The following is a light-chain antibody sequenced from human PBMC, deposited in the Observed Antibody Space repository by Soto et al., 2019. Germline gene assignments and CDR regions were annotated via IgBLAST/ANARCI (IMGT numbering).Light chain of an antibody. CDR3: QIWGTGTRGA. J-gene: IGLJ3*02. CDR1: SGHSSYA. Sequence: QPVVTQSPSASASLGASVKLTCTLSSGHSSYAIAWHQQQPEKGPRYLMKLNSDGSHSKGDGIPDRFSGSSSGAERYLTISSLQSEDEADYYCQIWGTGTRGAFGGGTKFNVL. CDR2: LNSDGSH. V-gene: IGLV4-69*01.